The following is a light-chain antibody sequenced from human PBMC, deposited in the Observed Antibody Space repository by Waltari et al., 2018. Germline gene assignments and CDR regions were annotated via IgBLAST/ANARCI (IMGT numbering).Light chain of an antibody. Sequence: EIVLTQSPATLSLSPGERVTLSCRASQSLAYYLAWYQQRPGQAPRLLISDVSNRASGIPARVSGIGSGADFTLTIDSLEPEDFAVYFCQQRNYWPLTFGGGTRVEIK. J-gene: IGKJ4*01. CDR3: QQRNYWPLT. CDR2: DVS. V-gene: IGKV3-11*01. CDR1: QSLAYY.